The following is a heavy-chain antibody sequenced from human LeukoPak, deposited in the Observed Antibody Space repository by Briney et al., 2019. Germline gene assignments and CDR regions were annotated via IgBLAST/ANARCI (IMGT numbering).Heavy chain of an antibody. CDR1: GFTFSSYS. D-gene: IGHD6-6*01. V-gene: IGHV3-48*04. CDR3: ARDFRPGWFDP. CDR2: ISSSSSTI. Sequence: GSLRLSCAASGFTFSSYSMNWVRQAPGKGLEWVSYISSSSSTIYYADSVKGRFTISRDNAKNSLYLQMNSLRAEDTAVYYCARDFRPGWFDPWGQGTLVTVSS. J-gene: IGHJ5*02.